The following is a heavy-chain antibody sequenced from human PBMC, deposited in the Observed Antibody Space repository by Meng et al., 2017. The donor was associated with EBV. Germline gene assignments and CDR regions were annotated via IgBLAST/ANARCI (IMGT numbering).Heavy chain of an antibody. CDR2: MNPNSGNT. J-gene: IGHJ5*02. D-gene: IGHD3-22*01. Sequence: VPLGQSGAEVKKPGASVKVSCKASGYTFTSYGISWVRQATGQGLEWMGWMNPNSGNTGYAQKFQGRVTMTKNTSISTAYMELSSLRSEDTAVYYCARGPYYYDSSGYYYGEFDPWGQGTLVTVSS. CDR3: ARGPYYYDSSGYYYGEFDP. CDR1: GYTFTSYG. V-gene: IGHV1-8*02.